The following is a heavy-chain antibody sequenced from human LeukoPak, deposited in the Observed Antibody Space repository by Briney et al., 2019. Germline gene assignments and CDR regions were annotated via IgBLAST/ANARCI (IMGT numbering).Heavy chain of an antibody. CDR3: ARGRAAAGTVIQD. CDR2: ISSDGSRT. CDR1: GFTFSSYW. J-gene: IGHJ4*02. D-gene: IGHD6-13*01. Sequence: GGSLRLSCAASGFTFSSYWMHWVRHASGKGLVWVSRISSDGSRTDYADSVKGRFTISRDHAKNTLYLQMNSLRVEDAAVYYCARGRAAAGTVIQDWGQGTLVTVSS. V-gene: IGHV3-74*01.